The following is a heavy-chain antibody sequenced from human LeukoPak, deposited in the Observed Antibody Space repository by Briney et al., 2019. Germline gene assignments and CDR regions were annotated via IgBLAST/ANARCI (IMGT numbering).Heavy chain of an antibody. D-gene: IGHD6-13*01. J-gene: IGHJ6*02. CDR1: GFTFSTYA. CDR3: AKDDWGISSIGGVDF. V-gene: IGHV3-30*18. Sequence: GGSLRLSCAASGFTFSTYAMHWVRQAPGKGLEWVAVISFDGSEKYYADSVRGRFIISRDNSKNTLYLQMNSLRAEDTSVYYCAKDDWGISSIGGVDFWGQGTTVTVS. CDR2: ISFDGSEK.